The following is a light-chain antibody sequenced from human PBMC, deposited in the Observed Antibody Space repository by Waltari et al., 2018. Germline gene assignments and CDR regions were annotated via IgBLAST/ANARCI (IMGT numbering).Light chain of an antibody. J-gene: IGLJ3*02. V-gene: IGLV2-14*04. Sequence: WCQQPRGEAPRRMVCSVSGGPWGCAHRLSGSKCGSTASLTISGLQAEEEADYYCDSYAGSSAWVFGGGTKLTVL. CDR2: SVS. CDR3: DSYAGSSAWV.